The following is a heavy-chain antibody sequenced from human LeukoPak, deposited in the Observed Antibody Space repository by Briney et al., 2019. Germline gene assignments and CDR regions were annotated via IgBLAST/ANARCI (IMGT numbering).Heavy chain of an antibody. CDR1: GGSISSDTYF. V-gene: IGHV4-61*02. J-gene: IGHJ5*02. CDR3: AKGAGPPWFDP. Sequence: NSSETLSLTCTVSGGSISSDTYFWSWIRQPAGKGLEWIGRISSTGRTDYNPSLTSRVTISVDTSKNQLSMKLSSVTAADTAVYYCAKGAGPPWFDPWGQGTLVTVSS. CDR2: ISSTGRT. D-gene: IGHD6-19*01.